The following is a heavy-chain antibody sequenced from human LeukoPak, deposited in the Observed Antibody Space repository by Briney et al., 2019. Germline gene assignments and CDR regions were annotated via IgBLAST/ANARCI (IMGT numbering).Heavy chain of an antibody. CDR3: ARDRVAVAGISFDY. CDR2: IYSGGNT. CDR1: GFTVSSNS. J-gene: IGHJ4*02. Sequence: GGSLRLSCTVSGFTVSSNSWSWVRQAPGKGLEWVSFIYSGGNTHSSDSLKGRSTLPRDNSTNTLYLQMNSLRAEDTAVYYCARDRVAVAGISFDYWGQGTLVTVSS. V-gene: IGHV3-53*01. D-gene: IGHD6-19*01.